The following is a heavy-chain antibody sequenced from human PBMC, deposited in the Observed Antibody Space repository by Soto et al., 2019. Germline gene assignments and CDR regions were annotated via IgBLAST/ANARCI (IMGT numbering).Heavy chain of an antibody. Sequence: TLVNPTQTLTLTCTFSGFSLSTSGMCVSWIRQPPGKALEWLARIDWDDDKYYSTSLKTRLTISKDTSKNQVVLTMTNMDPVDTATYYCARIPLYCSGGSCYSGISYYYYGMDVWGQGTTVTVSS. CDR2: IDWDDDK. CDR3: ARIPLYCSGGSCYSGISYYYYGMDV. J-gene: IGHJ6*02. D-gene: IGHD2-15*01. CDR1: GFSLSTSGMC. V-gene: IGHV2-70*11.